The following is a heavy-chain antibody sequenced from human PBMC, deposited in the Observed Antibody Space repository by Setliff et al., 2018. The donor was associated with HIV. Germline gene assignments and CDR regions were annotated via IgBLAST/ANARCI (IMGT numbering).Heavy chain of an antibody. CDR1: GDSITSGHFY. CDR2: ILDGRVT. J-gene: IGHJ5*02. D-gene: IGHD6-19*01. CDR3: ARPHSGRGGGAYFDP. V-gene: IGHV4-39*01. Sequence: SETLSLTCTVSGDSITSGHFYWGWIRQAPGKGLEWIGNILDGRVTFFNPSLRGRVTISVDASKNQVSLNLGSVTAADSAVYHCARPHSGRGGGAYFDPWGQGILVTVSS.